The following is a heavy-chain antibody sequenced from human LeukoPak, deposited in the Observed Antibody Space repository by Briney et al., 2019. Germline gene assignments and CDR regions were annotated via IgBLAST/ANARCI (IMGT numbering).Heavy chain of an antibody. Sequence: SETLSLTCTVSGGSISNYYWSWIRQPAGKGLEWIGRIYTSGSTNYNPSLESRVTMSVETSKKQFSLILSSVTAADTAVYYCARDRCNSTNCSARVAFDIWGQGTMVTVSS. J-gene: IGHJ3*02. CDR3: ARDRCNSTNCSARVAFDI. CDR1: GGSISNYY. CDR2: IYTSGST. V-gene: IGHV4-4*07. D-gene: IGHD2-2*01.